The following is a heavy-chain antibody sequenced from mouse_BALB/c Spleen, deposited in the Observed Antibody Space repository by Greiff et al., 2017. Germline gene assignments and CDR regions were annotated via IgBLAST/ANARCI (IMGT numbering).Heavy chain of an antibody. CDR2: ISYSGST. CDR3: ATLWLRRQYYYAMDY. Sequence: EVKLQESGPGLVKPSQSLSLTCTVTGYSITSDYAWNWIRQFPGNKLEWMGYISYSGSTSYNPSLKSRISITRDTSKNQFFLQLNSVTTEDTATYYCATLWLRRQYYYAMDYWGQGTSVTVSS. V-gene: IGHV3-2*02. J-gene: IGHJ4*01. D-gene: IGHD2-2*01. CDR1: GYSITSDYA.